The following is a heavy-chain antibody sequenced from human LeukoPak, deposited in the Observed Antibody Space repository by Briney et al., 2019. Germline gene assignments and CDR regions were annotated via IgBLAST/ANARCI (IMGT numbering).Heavy chain of an antibody. CDR1: GFTLSSNY. CDR2: IYSGGST. D-gene: IGHD3-22*01. CDR3: ARGHYYASSGYYSYYYYYGMDV. J-gene: IGHJ6*02. Sequence: GGSLRLSCAASGFTLSSNYMSWVRQAPGKGLEWVSVIYSGGSTYYADSVKGRFTISRDNSKNTLYLQMNSLRAEDTAVYYCARGHYYASSGYYSYYYYYGMDVWGQGTTVTVCS. V-gene: IGHV3-53*01.